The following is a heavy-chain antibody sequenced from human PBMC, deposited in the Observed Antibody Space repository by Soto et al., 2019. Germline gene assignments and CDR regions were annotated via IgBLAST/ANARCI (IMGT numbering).Heavy chain of an antibody. V-gene: IGHV3-23*01. CDR3: AKDRSSTSCYAFGY. J-gene: IGHJ4*02. CDR2: ISGSGGTT. D-gene: IGHD2-2*01. CDR1: GFTFRNYA. Sequence: GSLRLSCAASGFTFRNYAMSWARQAPGKGLEWVSAISGSGGTTHYADSVKGRFTISRDNSKNTLYLQMNSLRVEDTAVYYCAKDRSSTSCYAFGYWGQGSLVTVSS.